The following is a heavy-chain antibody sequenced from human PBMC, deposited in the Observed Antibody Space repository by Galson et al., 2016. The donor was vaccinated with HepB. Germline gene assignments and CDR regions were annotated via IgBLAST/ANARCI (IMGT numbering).Heavy chain of an antibody. CDR1: GFTFSGYA. J-gene: IGHJ3*02. CDR2: ISYDGSNK. D-gene: IGHD3-22*01. V-gene: IGHV3-30*03. Sequence: SLRLSCAASGFTFSGYAMHWVRQAPGKGPEWVAVISYDGSNKYYADSVKGRFTISRDNSKNTLYLQMNSLRAEDTAVYYCASLRSGSYAFDIWGQGTMVTVSS. CDR3: ASLRSGSYAFDI.